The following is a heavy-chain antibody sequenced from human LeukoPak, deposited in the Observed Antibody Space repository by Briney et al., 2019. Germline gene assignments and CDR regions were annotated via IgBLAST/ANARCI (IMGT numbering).Heavy chain of an antibody. V-gene: IGHV3-21*01. CDR3: TRDAIAAVGAKRNWFDP. Sequence: PGGSLRLSCAASGFTFISYTMNWVRQAPGKGLEWVSSISSSSSYIYYADSVKGRFTISRDNAKNSLYLQMNSLRAEDTAVYYCTRDAIAAVGAKRNWFDPWGQGTLVTVSS. D-gene: IGHD6-13*01. CDR1: GFTFISYT. CDR2: ISSSSSYI. J-gene: IGHJ5*02.